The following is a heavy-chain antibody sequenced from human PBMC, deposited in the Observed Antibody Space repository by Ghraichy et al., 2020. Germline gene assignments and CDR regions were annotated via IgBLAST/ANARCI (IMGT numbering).Heavy chain of an antibody. V-gene: IGHV3-23*01. CDR3: ARDCSSTSCYQYYYYYYGMDV. CDR1: GFTFSSYA. D-gene: IGHD2-2*01. Sequence: LSLTCAASGFTFSSYAMSWVRQAPGKGLEWVSAISGSGGSTYYADSVKGRFTISRDNSKNTLYLQMNSLRAEDTAVYYCARDCSSTSCYQYYYYYYGMDVWGQGTTVTVSS. CDR2: ISGSGGST. J-gene: IGHJ6*02.